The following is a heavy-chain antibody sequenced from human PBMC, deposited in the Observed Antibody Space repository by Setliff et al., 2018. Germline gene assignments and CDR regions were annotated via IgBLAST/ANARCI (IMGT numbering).Heavy chain of an antibody. D-gene: IGHD3-16*01. V-gene: IGHV4-59*11. CDR3: ARVRDYEIDY. CDR1: GGSITSHY. CDR2: IYYSEST. J-gene: IGHJ4*02. Sequence: SETLSLTCTVSGGSITSHYWSWIRQPPGKGLEWIGYIYYSESTYYSPSLKSRVTISVDTSKNQFSLKLSSVTAADTAVYYCARVRDYEIDYWGQGTLVTVSS.